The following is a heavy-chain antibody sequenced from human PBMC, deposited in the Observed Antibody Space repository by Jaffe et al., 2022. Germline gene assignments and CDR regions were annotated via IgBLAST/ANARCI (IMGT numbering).Heavy chain of an antibody. CDR2: IHYTGST. D-gene: IGHD3-10*01. J-gene: IGHJ4*02. V-gene: IGHV4-59*02. CDR1: GGSVSGYF. Sequence: QVQLQESGPGLVKPSETLSLTCDVSGGSVSGYFWSWIRQPPGKGLEWIAYIHYTGSTTYSPSLKSRVTISVDTSKNQFSLKLTSVTAADTAVYYCARHRSSGFDYWGQGTLVTVSS. CDR3: ARHRSSGFDY.